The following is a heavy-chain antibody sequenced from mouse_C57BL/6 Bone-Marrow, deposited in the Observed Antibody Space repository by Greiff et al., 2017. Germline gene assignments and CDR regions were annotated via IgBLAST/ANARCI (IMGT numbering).Heavy chain of an antibody. CDR3: ARKRRQLRLPIYFDY. V-gene: IGHV1-64*01. Sequence: VQLQQPGAELVKPGASVKLSCKASGYTFTSYWMHWVKQRPGQGLEWIGMIHPNSGSTNYNEKFKSKATLTVDKSSSTAYMQLSSLTSEDSAVYYCARKRRQLRLPIYFDYWGQGTTLTVSS. J-gene: IGHJ2*01. CDR1: GYTFTSYW. CDR2: IHPNSGST. D-gene: IGHD3-2*02.